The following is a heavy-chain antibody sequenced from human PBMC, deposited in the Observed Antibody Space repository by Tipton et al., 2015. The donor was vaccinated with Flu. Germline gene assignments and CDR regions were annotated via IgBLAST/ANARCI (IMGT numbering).Heavy chain of an antibody. J-gene: IGHJ3*02. Sequence: LRLSCTVSGGSISSYYWSWIRQPAGKGLEWIGRIYTSGSTNYNPSLKSRVTMSVDTSKNQFSLKLSSVTAADTAVYYCARDLGYCSSTSCHHDAFDIWGQGTMVTVSS. CDR3: ARDLGYCSSTSCHHDAFDI. V-gene: IGHV4-4*07. CDR2: IYTSGST. CDR1: GGSISSYY. D-gene: IGHD2-2*01.